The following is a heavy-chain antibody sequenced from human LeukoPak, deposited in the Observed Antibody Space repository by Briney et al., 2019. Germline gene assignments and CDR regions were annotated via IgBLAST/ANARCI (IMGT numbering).Heavy chain of an antibody. V-gene: IGHV1-24*01. CDR3: AREWGDFWSGFHYYYMDV. CDR1: GYTLTELS. D-gene: IGHD3-3*01. J-gene: IGHJ6*03. Sequence: ASVKVSCKVSGYTLTELSMHWVRQAPGKGLEWMGGFDPEDGETIYAQKFQGRVTMTEDTSTDTAYMELSSLRSDDTAVYYCAREWGDFWSGFHYYYMDVWGKGTTVTVSS. CDR2: FDPEDGET.